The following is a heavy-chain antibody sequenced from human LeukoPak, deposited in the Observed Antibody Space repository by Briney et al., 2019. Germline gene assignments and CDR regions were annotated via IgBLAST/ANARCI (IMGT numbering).Heavy chain of an antibody. CDR1: GFTFSSYA. CDR2: ISGSGGST. D-gene: IGHD6-19*01. V-gene: IGHV3-23*01. J-gene: IGHJ4*02. CDR3: ARDRVEITVAGTVDY. Sequence: PGGSLRLSCAASGFTFSSYAMSWVRQAPGKGLEWVSVISGSGGSTYYADSVKGRFTISRDNSKNTLYLQMNSLRAEDTAAYYCARDRVEITVAGTVDYWGQGTLVTVSS.